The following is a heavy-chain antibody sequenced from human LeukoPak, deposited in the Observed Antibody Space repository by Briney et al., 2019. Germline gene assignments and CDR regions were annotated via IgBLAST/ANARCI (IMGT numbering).Heavy chain of an antibody. CDR1: GGTFTSYA. CDR3: ASPERSSGYYYEY. Sequence: SLKVSCKASGGTFTSYAISCVRQAPGQGVEWMGGIIPIFGTTNYAQKFQGRVTITTDESTSTAYMELSSLRSEDTAVYYCASPERSSGYYYEYWGQGTLVTVAS. J-gene: IGHJ4*02. D-gene: IGHD3-22*01. V-gene: IGHV1-69*05. CDR2: IIPIFGTT.